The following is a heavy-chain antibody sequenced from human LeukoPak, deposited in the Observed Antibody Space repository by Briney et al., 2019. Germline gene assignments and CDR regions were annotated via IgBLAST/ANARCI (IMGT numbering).Heavy chain of an antibody. CDR1: GGSISSGGYY. J-gene: IGHJ6*02. V-gene: IGHV4-31*03. D-gene: IGHD3-22*01. CDR2: IYYSGST. Sequence: SETLSLTCTVSGGSISSGGYYWSCIRQHPGKGLEWIGYIYYSGSTYYNPSLKRRVTISVDTSKNQFSLKLSSVTAADTAVYYCARAPYYYDSSGPWGMDVWGQGTTVSVSS. CDR3: ARAPYYYDSSGPWGMDV.